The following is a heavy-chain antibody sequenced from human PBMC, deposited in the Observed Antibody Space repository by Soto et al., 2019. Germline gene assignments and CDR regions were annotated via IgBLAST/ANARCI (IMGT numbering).Heavy chain of an antibody. CDR2: ISHSGAT. D-gene: IGHD6-13*01. CDR1: GFSISSGFY. J-gene: IGHJ4*02. Sequence: PSETLSLTCNVSGFSISSGFYWGWVRQPPGKGLEWIGAISHSGATYFNPSLKSRVTMAIDTSKNQFSLSLASVAAAATAMYYCARGMTPQDYWGQGTQVTVSS. V-gene: IGHV4-38-2*02. CDR3: ARGMTPQDY.